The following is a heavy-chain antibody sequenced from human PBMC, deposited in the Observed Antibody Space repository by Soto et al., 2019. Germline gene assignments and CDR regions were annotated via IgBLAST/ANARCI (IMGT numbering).Heavy chain of an antibody. CDR2: IHYSGST. D-gene: IGHD4-17*01. CDR1: GDSISSYY. V-gene: IGHV4-59*08. J-gene: IGHJ4*02. Sequence: PSETLSLTCTVSGDSISSYYWSWIRQPPGKGLEWIGYIHYSGSTNYNPSLKSRVTISVDTSKNQFSLRLSSVTAADTAVYYCARHETLHGDYDYSGQRTPVTVSS. CDR3: ARHETLHGDYDY.